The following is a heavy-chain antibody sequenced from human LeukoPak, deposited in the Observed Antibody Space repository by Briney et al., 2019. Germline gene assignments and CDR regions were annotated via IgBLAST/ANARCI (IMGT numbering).Heavy chain of an antibody. CDR3: ARQSSGWSYFDC. CDR2: ISPIDSTI. V-gene: IGHV3-48*03. J-gene: IGHJ4*02. D-gene: IGHD6-19*01. CDR1: GFNLSSYE. Sequence: GGSLRLSCAASGFNLSSYEMNWVRQTPGKGLEWVSYISPIDSTIYSADSVKGRFIISRDNAKNSLYLQINSLRAEDTAVYSRARQSSGWSYFDCWGQGILVTVSS.